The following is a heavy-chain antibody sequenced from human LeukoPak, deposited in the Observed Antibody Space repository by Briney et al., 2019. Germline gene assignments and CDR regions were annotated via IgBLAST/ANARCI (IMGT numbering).Heavy chain of an antibody. Sequence: SGPTLVKPTQTLTLTCTFSGFSLSTSGMRVSWIRQPPGKALEWLARIDWDDDKFYSTSLRTRLPTSKDTSKNQVVLTMNNMDPVDTATYYCARSSSRTGDYFDYWGQGTLVTVSS. CDR1: GFSLSTSGMR. J-gene: IGHJ4*02. CDR2: IDWDDDK. CDR3: ARSSSRTGDYFDY. D-gene: IGHD6-19*01. V-gene: IGHV2-70*04.